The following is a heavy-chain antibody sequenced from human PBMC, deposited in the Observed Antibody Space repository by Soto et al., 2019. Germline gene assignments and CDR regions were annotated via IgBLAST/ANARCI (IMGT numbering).Heavy chain of an antibody. D-gene: IGHD6-25*01. J-gene: IGHJ4*02. CDR2: VDPRDGST. CDR3: ARVRSSGREFDY. V-gene: IGHV1-46*01. Sequence: QVQLVQSGAEMKRPGASVILSCKASGYIFTTYSIHWERQTAGQGLEWMAKVDPRDGSTGFAQKFRGRVSMAWDTSTGTVSMEVSSLTSDDTATYYCARVRSSGREFDYWGQGTQVTVSS. CDR1: GYIFTTYS.